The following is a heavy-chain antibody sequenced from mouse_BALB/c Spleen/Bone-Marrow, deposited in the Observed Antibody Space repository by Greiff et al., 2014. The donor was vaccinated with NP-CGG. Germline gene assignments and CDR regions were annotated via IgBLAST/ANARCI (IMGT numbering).Heavy chain of an antibody. CDR3: ARNYRYDGFAY. CDR2: INPYNDGT. J-gene: IGHJ3*01. Sequence: HLVESGPELVKPGASVKMSCKASGYTFTSYVMHWVKQKPGQGLEWIGYINPYNDGTKYNEKFKGKATLTSDKSSSTAYMELSSLTSEDSAVYYCARNYRYDGFAYWGQGTLVTVSA. V-gene: IGHV1-14*01. D-gene: IGHD2-14*01. CDR1: GYTFTSYV.